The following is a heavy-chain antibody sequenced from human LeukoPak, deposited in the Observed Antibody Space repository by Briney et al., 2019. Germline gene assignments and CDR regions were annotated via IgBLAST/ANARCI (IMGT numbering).Heavy chain of an antibody. V-gene: IGHV1-18*01. CDR2: ISAYNGNT. Sequence: ASVKVSCKASGYTFTSYGISWVRQAPGQGLEWMGWISAYNGNTNYAQKLQGRVTMTTDTSTSTAYMELRSLRSEDTAVYYCVDPYSYDSSGYSLPWGQGTLVTVSS. CDR1: GYTFTSYG. D-gene: IGHD3-22*01. J-gene: IGHJ5*02. CDR3: VDPYSYDSSGYSLP.